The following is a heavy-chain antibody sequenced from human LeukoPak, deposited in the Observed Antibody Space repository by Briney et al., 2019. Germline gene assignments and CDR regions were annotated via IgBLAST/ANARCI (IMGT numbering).Heavy chain of an antibody. J-gene: IGHJ4*02. CDR1: GGSISSYY. Sequence: SETLSLTCTVSGGSISSYYWSWIRQPPGKGLEWIGYIYYSGSTNYNPSLKSRVTISVDTSKNQFPLKLSSETAADTAVYYCARATRREIVPAANGGYYFDYWGQGTLVTVSS. CDR2: IYYSGST. V-gene: IGHV4-59*01. D-gene: IGHD2-2*01. CDR3: ARATRREIVPAANGGYYFDY.